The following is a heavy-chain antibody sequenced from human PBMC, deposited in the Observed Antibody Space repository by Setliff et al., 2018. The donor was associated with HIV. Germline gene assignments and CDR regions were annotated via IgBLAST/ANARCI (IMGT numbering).Heavy chain of an antibody. CDR3: ARGLSYYGSGSYLPLGY. CDR2: IDHSGST. J-gene: IGHJ4*02. CDR1: GGSFNDYY. D-gene: IGHD3-10*01. V-gene: IGHV4-34*01. Sequence: SETLSLTCAVYGGSFNDYYWTWIRQPPGKGLEWIGEIDHSGSTKYHASLKSRVTISIDTSKNQISLKLSSVTAADTAVYYCARGLSYYGSGSYLPLGYWGQGTLVTVSS.